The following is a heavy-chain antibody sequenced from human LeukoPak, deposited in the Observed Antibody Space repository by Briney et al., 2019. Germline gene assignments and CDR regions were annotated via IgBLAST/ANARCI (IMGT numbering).Heavy chain of an antibody. CDR3: AKDRRIAAPGPLDY. CDR1: GVTFNSYA. CDR2: INDSGGST. Sequence: GGSLRLSCAASGVTFNSYAMDWARQAPGKGLEWVSVINDSGGSTYYADSVKGRFTISRDKSMNTLYLQMNSLRAEDTAVYYCAKDRRIAAPGPLDYWGQGTLVTVSS. J-gene: IGHJ4*02. D-gene: IGHD6-13*01. V-gene: IGHV3-23*01.